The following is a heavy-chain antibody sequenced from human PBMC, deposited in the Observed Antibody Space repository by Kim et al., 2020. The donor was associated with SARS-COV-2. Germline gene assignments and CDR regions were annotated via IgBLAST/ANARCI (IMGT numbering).Heavy chain of an antibody. J-gene: IGHJ4*02. CDR2: INSDGSST. D-gene: IGHD1-26*01. CDR3: SSGATRWVASPYDY. CDR1: GFTFSSYW. Sequence: GGSLRLSCAASGFTFSSYWMHWVRQAPGKGLVWVSIINSDGSSTSYADSVKGRFTISRDNPKNKLYLQMNSLRGKDTAVYYCSSGATRWVASPYDYWGQGTLDSVSS. V-gene: IGHV3-74*01.